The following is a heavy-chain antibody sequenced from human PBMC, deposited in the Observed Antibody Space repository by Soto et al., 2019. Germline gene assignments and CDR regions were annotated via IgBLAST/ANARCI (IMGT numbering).Heavy chain of an antibody. Sequence: HPGGSLRLSCAASGFTSTTYEMNWVRQAPGKGLEWVSYINTGGNIIYYADSVKGRFTISRDSAKNSLYLQMNSLRAEDTAVYYCARDLTNTGRSWSGTDNYYYGMDVWGQGTTVTVSS. D-gene: IGHD3-10*01. CDR1: GFTSTTYE. V-gene: IGHV3-48*03. CDR2: INTGGNII. CDR3: ARDLTNTGRSWSGTDNYYYGMDV. J-gene: IGHJ6*02.